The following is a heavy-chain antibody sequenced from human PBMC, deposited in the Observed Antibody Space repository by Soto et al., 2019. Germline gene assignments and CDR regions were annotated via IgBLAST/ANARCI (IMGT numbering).Heavy chain of an antibody. Sequence: ASVKFSCKASGNSFTTYYMHWVRQAPGQGLEWMGIINPSGGRTTYAQKFQGRVTMTRDTSTSTFHMELSSLTSEDTAVYYCAGLYHYDSSGYYEYWGKGTLVTVSS. D-gene: IGHD3-22*01. J-gene: IGHJ4*02. CDR3: AGLYHYDSSGYYEY. V-gene: IGHV1-46*01. CDR1: GNSFTTYY. CDR2: INPSGGRT.